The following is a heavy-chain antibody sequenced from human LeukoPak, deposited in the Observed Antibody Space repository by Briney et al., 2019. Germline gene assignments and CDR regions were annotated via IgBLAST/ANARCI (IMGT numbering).Heavy chain of an antibody. CDR3: ARGGDGYNFYNWFDP. Sequence: SQTLSLTCAISGDSVSSKSAVWNWIRQSPSRGLEWLGRTYHRSKWYNEYAVSVKSRITINPETSKNQFSLQLSSVTPEDTAVYYCARGGDGYNFYNWFDPWGQGTLVTVSS. J-gene: IGHJ5*02. V-gene: IGHV6-1*01. CDR2: TYHRSKWYN. D-gene: IGHD5-24*01. CDR1: GDSVSSKSAV.